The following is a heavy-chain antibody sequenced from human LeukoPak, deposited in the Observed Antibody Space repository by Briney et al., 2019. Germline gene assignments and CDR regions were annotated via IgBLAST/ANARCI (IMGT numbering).Heavy chain of an antibody. V-gene: IGHV4-59*01. CDR1: GGSISSYY. D-gene: IGHD5-18*01. J-gene: IGHJ4*02. CDR2: IYYSGTT. Sequence: SETLSLTCTVSGGSISSYYWNWIRQPPGKGLEWLGYIYYSGTTNYNPSLKSRVSMSVDTSKNQFSLKLSSVTAADTAVYYCARGRKYTSDYRVTELGSGYSDYWGQGTLVTVSS. CDR3: ARGRKYTSDYRVTELGSGYSDY.